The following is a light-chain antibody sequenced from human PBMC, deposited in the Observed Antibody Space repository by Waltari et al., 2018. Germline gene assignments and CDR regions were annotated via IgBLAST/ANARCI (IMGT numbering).Light chain of an antibody. J-gene: IGLJ3*02. CDR1: SSNIGGNT. CDR2: NNK. V-gene: IGLV1-44*01. Sequence: QPVLIQPPSASGTLGQRVTISCSGSSSNIGGNTVNWYQQFPGAAPKVFIYNNKQRPSAFPVRCSGSKYGPSASLAISGLQSWDEANDSCAAWADSVNAWLFGGGAKLTVL. CDR3: AAWADSVNAWL.